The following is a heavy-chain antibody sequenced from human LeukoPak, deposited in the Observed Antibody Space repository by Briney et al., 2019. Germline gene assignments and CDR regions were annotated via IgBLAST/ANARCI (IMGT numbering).Heavy chain of an antibody. Sequence: PSQTLSLTCTVSGGSISSGDYYWSWIRQPPGKGLEWIGYIYYSGSTYYNPSLKSRVTISVDTSKNQFSLKLSSVTAADTAVYYCARSIAAAVYFDYWGQGTLVTVSS. D-gene: IGHD6-25*01. CDR2: IYYSGST. V-gene: IGHV4-30-4*01. J-gene: IGHJ4*02. CDR3: ARSIAAAVYFDY. CDR1: GGSISSGDYY.